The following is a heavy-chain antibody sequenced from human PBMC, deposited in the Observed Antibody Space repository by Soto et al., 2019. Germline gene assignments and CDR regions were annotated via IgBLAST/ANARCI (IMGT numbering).Heavy chain of an antibody. CDR1: GGTFSSYT. CDR2: IIPILGIA. Sequence: SVKASCKASGGTFSSYTISWVRQAPGQGLEWMGRIIPILGIANYAQKFQGRVTITADKSTSTAYMELSSLRSEDTAVYYCARADGPDAFDIWGQGTMVTVSS. CDR3: ARADGPDAFDI. V-gene: IGHV1-69*02. D-gene: IGHD2-8*01. J-gene: IGHJ3*02.